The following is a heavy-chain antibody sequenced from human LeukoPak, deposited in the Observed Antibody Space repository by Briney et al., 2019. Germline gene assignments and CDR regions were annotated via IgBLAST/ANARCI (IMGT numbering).Heavy chain of an antibody. D-gene: IGHD5-12*01. CDR1: GGSISSYY. CDR3: ARVRSGYDLTFDY. V-gene: IGHV4-59*01. J-gene: IGHJ4*02. Sequence: SETLFLTCTVSGGSISSYYWSWIRQPPGKGLEWIGYIYYSGSTNYNPSLKSRVTISVDTSKNQFSLKLSSVTAADTAVYYCARVRSGYDLTFDYWGQGTLVTVSS. CDR2: IYYSGST.